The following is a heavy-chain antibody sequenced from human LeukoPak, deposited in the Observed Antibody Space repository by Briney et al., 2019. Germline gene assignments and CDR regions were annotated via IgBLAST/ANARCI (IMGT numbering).Heavy chain of an antibody. CDR2: IYHSGST. J-gene: IGHJ4*02. CDR1: GGSISSTNW. CDR3: ARGEFDGGVYFDY. D-gene: IGHD3-16*01. V-gene: IGHV4-4*02. Sequence: PSGTLSLTCAVSGGSISSTNWGSWVRQPPGQGLEWIGEIYHSGSTNYNPSLKSRVTISVDKSKNQFSLKLSSVTAADTAVYYCARGEFDGGVYFDYWGQGTLVTVSS.